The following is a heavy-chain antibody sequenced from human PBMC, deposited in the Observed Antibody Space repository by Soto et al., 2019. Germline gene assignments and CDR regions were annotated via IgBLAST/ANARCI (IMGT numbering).Heavy chain of an antibody. Sequence: SVKVSCKASGGTFSSYAISWVRQAPGQGLEWMGGIIPIFGTANYAQKFQGRVTITADKSTSTAYMELSSLRSEDTAVYYCAREAGAYSSGYNYYYYGMDVWGQGTTVTVSS. CDR3: AREAGAYSSGYNYYYYGMDV. CDR2: IIPIFGTA. J-gene: IGHJ6*02. D-gene: IGHD3-22*01. CDR1: GGTFSSYA. V-gene: IGHV1-69*06.